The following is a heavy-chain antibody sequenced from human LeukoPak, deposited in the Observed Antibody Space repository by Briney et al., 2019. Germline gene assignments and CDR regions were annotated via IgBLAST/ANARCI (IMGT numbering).Heavy chain of an antibody. CDR3: GRLDSSSWYGGFDY. V-gene: IGHV4-34*01. J-gene: IGHJ4*02. CDR2: INHSGST. CDR1: GGSFSGYY. Sequence: SETLSLTCAVYGGSFSGYYWSWIRQPPGKWLEWIGEINHSGSTNYNPSLKSRVTISVDTSKNQFSLKLSSVTAADTAVYYCGRLDSSSWYGGFDYWGQGTLVTVSS. D-gene: IGHD6-13*01.